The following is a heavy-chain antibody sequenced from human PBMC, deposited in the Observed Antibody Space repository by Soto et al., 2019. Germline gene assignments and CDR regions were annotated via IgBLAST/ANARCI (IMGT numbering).Heavy chain of an antibody. CDR1: GGSISSYY. CDR2: IYYSGST. CDR3: ARGLEGATTAFDI. V-gene: IGHV4-59*01. D-gene: IGHD1-26*01. J-gene: IGHJ3*02. Sequence: SETLSLTCTVSGGSISSYYWSWIRQPPGKGLEWIGYIYYSGSTNYNPSLKSRVTISVDTSKNQFSLKLSSVTAADTAVYYCARGLEGATTAFDIWGQGTMVTVSS.